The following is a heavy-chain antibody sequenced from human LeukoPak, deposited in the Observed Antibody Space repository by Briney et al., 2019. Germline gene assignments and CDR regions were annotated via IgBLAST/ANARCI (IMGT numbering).Heavy chain of an antibody. J-gene: IGHJ2*01. CDR3: ARLWLDRGWYFDL. CDR2: IYYSGST. V-gene: IGHV4-39*01. Sequence: SETLSLTCTVSGGSISSSSYYWGWIRQPPGKGLEWIGSIYYSGSTYYNPSLKSRVTISVDTSKNQFSLKLSSVTAADTAVYYCARLWLDRGWYFDLWGRGTLVTVSS. D-gene: IGHD6-19*01. CDR1: GGSISSSSYY.